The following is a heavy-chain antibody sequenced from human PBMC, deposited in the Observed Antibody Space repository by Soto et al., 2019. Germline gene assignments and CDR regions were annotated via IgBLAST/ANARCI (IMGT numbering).Heavy chain of an antibody. D-gene: IGHD4-17*01. CDR2: IYHTGTT. CDR1: GGSISSGGYS. Sequence: QLQLQESGSGLVKPSQTLSLACAVSGGSISSGGYSWSWIRQPPGKGLEWIGYIYHTGTTYYNPSLKSRVTIAVDRSRNQFSLKLSSVTAADTAVYYCARAHYGDYGYGMDVWGQGTTVTVSS. V-gene: IGHV4-30-2*01. J-gene: IGHJ6*02. CDR3: ARAHYGDYGYGMDV.